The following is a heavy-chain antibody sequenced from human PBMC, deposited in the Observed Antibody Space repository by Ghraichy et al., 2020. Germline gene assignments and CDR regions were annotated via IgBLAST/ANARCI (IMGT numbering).Heavy chain of an antibody. CDR3: ARHEGGWYSSSSFMPGYYYGMDV. Sequence: SETLSLTCTVSGGSISSYYWSWIRQPPGKGLEWIGYIYYSGSTNYNPSLKSRVTISVDTSKNQFSLKLSSVTAADTAVYYCARHEGGWYSSSSFMPGYYYGMDVWGQGTTVTVSS. D-gene: IGHD6-6*01. CDR2: IYYSGST. V-gene: IGHV4-59*08. J-gene: IGHJ6*02. CDR1: GGSISSYY.